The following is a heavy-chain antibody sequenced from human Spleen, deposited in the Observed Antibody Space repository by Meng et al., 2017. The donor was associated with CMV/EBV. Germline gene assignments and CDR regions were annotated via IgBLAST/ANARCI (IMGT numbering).Heavy chain of an antibody. Sequence: GGSLRLSCAASGFTFSSYWMHWVRQAPGKGLVWVSRIHPDGSSTRYADSVKGRFTISRDNAKKTLNLQMNSLRAEDTAVYYGASQAGYAGAFDIWGQGTMVTVSS. J-gene: IGHJ3*02. CDR2: IHPDGSST. CDR1: GFTFSSYW. CDR3: ASQAGYAGAFDI. V-gene: IGHV3-74*01. D-gene: IGHD5-18*01.